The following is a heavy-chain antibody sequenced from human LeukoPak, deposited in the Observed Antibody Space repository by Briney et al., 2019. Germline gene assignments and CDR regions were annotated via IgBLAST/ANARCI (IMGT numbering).Heavy chain of an antibody. D-gene: IGHD6-13*01. CDR1: GGSISSSNW. V-gene: IGHV4-4*02. CDR2: IYHSGST. Sequence: SGTLSLTCAVSGGSISSSNWWSWVRQPPGKGLEWIGEIYHSGSTNYNPSLKSRVTISVDKSKNQFSLKLSSVTAADTAVYYCARGVREARSYSSSWYEEYFDYWGQGTLVTVSS. J-gene: IGHJ4*02. CDR3: ARGVREARSYSSSWYEEYFDY.